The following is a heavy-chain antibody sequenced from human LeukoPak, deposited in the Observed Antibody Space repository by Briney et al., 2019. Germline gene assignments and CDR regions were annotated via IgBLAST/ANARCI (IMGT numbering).Heavy chain of an antibody. CDR2: INPNSGGT. CDR3: ARSNNLYDFWSGYKNPPAYSVDY. Sequence: ASVKVSCKASGYTFTGYYMHWVRQAPGQGLEWMGWINPNSGGTNYAQKFQGRVTMTRDTSISTAYMELSRLRSDDTAVYYCARSNNLYDFWSGYKNPPAYSVDYWGQGTLVTVSS. CDR1: GYTFTGYY. J-gene: IGHJ4*02. D-gene: IGHD3-3*01. V-gene: IGHV1-2*02.